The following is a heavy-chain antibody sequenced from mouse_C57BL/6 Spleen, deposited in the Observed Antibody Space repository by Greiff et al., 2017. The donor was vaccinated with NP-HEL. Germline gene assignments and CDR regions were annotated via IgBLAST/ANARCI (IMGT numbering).Heavy chain of an antibody. D-gene: IGHD3-2*02. V-gene: IGHV1-55*01. J-gene: IGHJ3*01. Sequence: QVQLQQPGAELVKPGASVKMSCKASGYTFTSYWITWVKQRPGQGLEWIGDIYPGSGSTNYNEKFKSKATLTVDPSSSTAYMQLSSLTSEDYAVCYCAREAAAQATSAYWGQGTLGTVSA. CDR2: IYPGSGST. CDR3: AREAAAQATSAY. CDR1: GYTFTSYW.